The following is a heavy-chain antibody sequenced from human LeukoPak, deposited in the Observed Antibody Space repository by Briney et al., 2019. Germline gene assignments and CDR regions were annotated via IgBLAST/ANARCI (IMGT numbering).Heavy chain of an antibody. V-gene: IGHV3-9*01. CDR3: AKAVSSGTGTYYFDY. Sequence: HPGRSLRLSCAASGFTFDDYAIHWVRQAPGKGLEWVSGISWNSATIDYADSVKGRFSISRDNSKNYLYLQMNSLRAEDTAFYYCAKAVSSGTGTYYFDYWGQGTLVTVSS. CDR1: GFTFDDYA. D-gene: IGHD6-19*01. CDR2: ISWNSATI. J-gene: IGHJ4*02.